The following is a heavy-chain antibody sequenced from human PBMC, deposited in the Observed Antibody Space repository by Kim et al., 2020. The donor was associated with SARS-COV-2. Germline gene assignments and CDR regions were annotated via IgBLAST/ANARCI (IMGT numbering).Heavy chain of an antibody. CDR1: GFTFSAHA. CDR3: SAEIGSRRFDH. V-gene: IGHV3-30*04. CDR2: IAYDGSHI. D-gene: IGHD3-10*01. J-gene: IGHJ4*02. Sequence: GGSLRLSCAASGFTFSAHALHWVRQAPGKGLEWVALIAYDGSHISYPDSVKGRFIISRDNTKSTLYLQMNSLRPEDTAVYYCSAEIGSRRFDHWCQGTLVTVAA.